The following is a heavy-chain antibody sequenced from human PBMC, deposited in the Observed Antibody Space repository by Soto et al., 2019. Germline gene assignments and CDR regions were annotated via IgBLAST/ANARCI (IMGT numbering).Heavy chain of an antibody. CDR1: GYTFTSYD. V-gene: IGHV1-8*01. CDR3: ASERTGTTSMDV. CDR2: MNPNSGNT. J-gene: IGHJ6*02. Sequence: QVQLVQSGAEVKKPGASVKVSCKASGYTFTSYDINWVRQATGQGLEWMGWMNPNSGNTGNAQKYQGRGTMTRTTSTSTAYMELRSLRSEATDVYFCASERTGTTSMDVWGQGTTVTVSS. D-gene: IGHD1-1*01.